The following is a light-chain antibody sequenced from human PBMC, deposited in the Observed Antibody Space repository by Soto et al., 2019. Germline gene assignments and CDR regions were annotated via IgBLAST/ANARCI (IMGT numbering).Light chain of an antibody. Sequence: EIVLTQSPGTLSLSPGERATLSCRASQSVSDNFLAWYQQKPGQAPSLLIYGASSRATGIPDRFSGSGSGTDFTLTTSRLEPEDFAVYYCQQYDSSPLYTFGQGTKVDIK. CDR1: QSVSDNF. CDR3: QQYDSSPLYT. J-gene: IGKJ2*01. CDR2: GAS. V-gene: IGKV3-20*01.